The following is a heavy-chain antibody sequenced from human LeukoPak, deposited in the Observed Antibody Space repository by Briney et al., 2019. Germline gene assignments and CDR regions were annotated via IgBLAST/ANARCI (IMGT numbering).Heavy chain of an antibody. CDR1: GYTFTGYY. CDR2: INPNSGGT. J-gene: IGHJ1*01. D-gene: IGHD2-15*01. CDR3: ARVPERPLQYCSGGSCYSEYFQH. Sequence: ASVKVSCKASGYTFTGYYMHWVRQAPGQGLEWMGWINPNSGGTNYAQKFQGRVTITRDTSISTAYMELSRLRSDDTAVYYCARVPERPLQYCSGGSCYSEYFQHWGQGTLVTVPS. V-gene: IGHV1-2*02.